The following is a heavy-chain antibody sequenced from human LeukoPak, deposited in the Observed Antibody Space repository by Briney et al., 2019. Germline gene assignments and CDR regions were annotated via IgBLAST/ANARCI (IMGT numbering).Heavy chain of an antibody. CDR1: GGTFSSYA. CDR3: AAPLYYDILTGPPTEGMDV. V-gene: IGHV1-69*04. J-gene: IGHJ6*02. D-gene: IGHD3-9*01. CDR2: IIPILGIA. Sequence: ASVKVSCKASGGTFSSYAISWVRQAPGQGLEWTGRIIPILGIANYAQKFQGRVTITADKSTSTAYMELSSLRSEDTAVYYCAAPLYYDILTGPPTEGMDVWGQGTTVTVSS.